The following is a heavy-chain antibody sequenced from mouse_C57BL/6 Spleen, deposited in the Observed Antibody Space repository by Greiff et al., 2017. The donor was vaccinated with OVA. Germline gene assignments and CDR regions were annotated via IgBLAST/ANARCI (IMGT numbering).Heavy chain of an antibody. V-gene: IGHV1-52*01. D-gene: IGHD2-2*01. Sequence: QVQLQQPGAELVRPGSSVKLSCKASGYTFTSYWMHWVKQRPIQGLEWIGNIDPSDSETHYNQKFKDKATLTVDKSSSTAYMQLSRLTSEDSAVYYCARHLYVYDGSWFAYWGQGTLVTVSA. J-gene: IGHJ3*01. CDR1: GYTFTSYW. CDR3: ARHLYVYDGSWFAY. CDR2: IDPSDSET.